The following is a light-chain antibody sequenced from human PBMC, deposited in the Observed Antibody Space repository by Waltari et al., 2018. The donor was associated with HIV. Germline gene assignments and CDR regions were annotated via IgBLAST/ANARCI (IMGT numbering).Light chain of an antibody. J-gene: IGLJ2*01. Sequence: QSLLTQPPSVSGAPGQRVTISCNGSSPHIGAGVDVHRSQQLPGTVPKLLTYGNSNRPSGVPHRFSGSKSGTSASLAITGLQAEDEADYYCQSYDRSLSGYVVFGGGTKLTVL. CDR2: GNS. CDR1: SPHIGAGVD. CDR3: QSYDRSLSGYVV. V-gene: IGLV1-40*01.